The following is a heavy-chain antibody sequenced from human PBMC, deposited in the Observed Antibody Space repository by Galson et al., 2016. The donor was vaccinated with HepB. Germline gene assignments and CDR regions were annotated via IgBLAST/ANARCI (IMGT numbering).Heavy chain of an antibody. CDR1: GGSISDSRW. CDR2: VYHSGTT. J-gene: IGHJ4*02. CDR3: AAGGTV. Sequence: SETLSLTCAASGGSISDSRWWTWVRQPPGKGLEWIGQVYHSGTTNYNPSLKSRLTISIDKSKNQFSLKLTSVTAADTAVYYCAAGGTVWGQGTLVTVSS. D-gene: IGHD1-1*01. V-gene: IGHV4-4*02.